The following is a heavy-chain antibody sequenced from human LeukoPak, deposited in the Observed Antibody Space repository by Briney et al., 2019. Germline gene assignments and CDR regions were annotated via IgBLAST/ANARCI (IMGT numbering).Heavy chain of an antibody. CDR1: GFTFGKYW. V-gene: IGHV3-7*03. Sequence: PGGSLRLSCVASGFTFGKYWMSWVRQAPEKGLEWVANIKLDGSEKNYVDSVKGRFTISRDNTKNSLYPQMNSLRAEDTAVFYCARDQYDTWSRRGNFDSWGQGTLVIVSS. J-gene: IGHJ4*02. CDR2: IKLDGSEK. CDR3: ARDQYDTWSRRGNFDS. D-gene: IGHD3-3*01.